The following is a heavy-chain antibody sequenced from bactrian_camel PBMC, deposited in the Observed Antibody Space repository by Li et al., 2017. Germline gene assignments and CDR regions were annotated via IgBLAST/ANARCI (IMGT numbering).Heavy chain of an antibody. CDR2: IRPGATTT. CDR1: GKSIATYA. V-gene: IGHV3S56*01. Sequence: HVQLVESGGGSVEAGGSLTLSCVASGKSIATYAMGWFRQAPGKEREGVASIRPGATTTAYASSVRGRFSISLDTAKNTVFLQMNSLKPEDTATYYCAAQFLEASCAVVHAIDNWGQGTQVTVS. J-gene: IGHJ4*01. D-gene: IGHD2*01. CDR3: AAQFLEASCAVVHAIDN.